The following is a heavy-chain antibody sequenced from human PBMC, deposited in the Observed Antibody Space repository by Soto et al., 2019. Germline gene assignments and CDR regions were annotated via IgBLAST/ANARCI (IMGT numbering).Heavy chain of an antibody. CDR3: ARPQRDYYGSWSYYGNWFDP. J-gene: IGHJ5*02. CDR2: IYPGDSDT. Sequence: GESLKISCKGSGYSFTSYWIGWVRQMPGKGLEWMGIIYPGDSDTRYSPSFQGQVTISADKSISTAYLQWSSLKASDTAMYYCARPQRDYYGSWSYYGNWFDPWGQGTLVTVSS. CDR1: GYSFTSYW. D-gene: IGHD3-10*01. V-gene: IGHV5-51*01.